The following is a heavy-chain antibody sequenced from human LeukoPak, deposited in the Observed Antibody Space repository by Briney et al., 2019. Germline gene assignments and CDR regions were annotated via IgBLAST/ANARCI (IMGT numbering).Heavy chain of an antibody. Sequence: SETLSLTCTVSGVSSSSGSYYWGWIRQPPGMGLEWIGSIYYSGRTYYNPSLKSRCTIAVDRSKYQFSLRLSSVPAADTAVYYCARHEEEDGYNAKTFHHWGQGTLVTVSS. CDR3: ARHEEEDGYNAKTFHH. V-gene: IGHV4-39*01. D-gene: IGHD5-24*01. CDR1: GVSSSSGSYY. J-gene: IGHJ4*02. CDR2: IYYSGRT.